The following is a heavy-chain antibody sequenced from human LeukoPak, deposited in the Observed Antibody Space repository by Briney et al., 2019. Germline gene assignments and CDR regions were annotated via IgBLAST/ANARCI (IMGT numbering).Heavy chain of an antibody. J-gene: IGHJ4*02. CDR2: INHSGST. D-gene: IGHD3-16*01. CDR3: ARGGYYFDY. Sequence: PSETLSLTCTVSGGSISSSSYYWSWIRQPPGKGLEWIGEINHSGSTNYNPSLKSRVTISVDRSKNQFSLKLSSVTAADTAVYYCARGGYYFDYWGQGTLVTVSS. CDR1: GGSISSSSYY. V-gene: IGHV4-39*07.